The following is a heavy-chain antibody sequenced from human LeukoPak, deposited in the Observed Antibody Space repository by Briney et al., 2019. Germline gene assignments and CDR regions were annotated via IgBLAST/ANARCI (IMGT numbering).Heavy chain of an antibody. Sequence: GGSLRLSCAASGFTFSNAWMSWVRQAPGKGLEWVGRIKSKTDGGTTDYAAPVKGRFTISRDDSKNTLYLQMNSLKTEDTAVYYCTTDECSGGSCYDAFDIWGQGTMVTVSS. CDR3: TTDECSGGSCYDAFDI. D-gene: IGHD2-15*01. J-gene: IGHJ3*02. V-gene: IGHV3-15*01. CDR2: IKSKTDGGTT. CDR1: GFTFSNAW.